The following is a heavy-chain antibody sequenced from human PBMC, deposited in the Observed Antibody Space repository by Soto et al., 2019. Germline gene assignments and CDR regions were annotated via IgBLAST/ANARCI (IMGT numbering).Heavy chain of an antibody. CDR1: GGSISSSSYY. J-gene: IGHJ4*02. Sequence: SETLSLTCTVSGGSISSSSYYWGWIRQPPGKGLEWIGSIYYSGSTYYNPSLKSRVTISVDTSKNQFSLKLSSVTAADTAGYYCARHNRPAATTDFDYWGQGTLVTVSS. D-gene: IGHD2-2*01. V-gene: IGHV4-39*01. CDR2: IYYSGST. CDR3: ARHNRPAATTDFDY.